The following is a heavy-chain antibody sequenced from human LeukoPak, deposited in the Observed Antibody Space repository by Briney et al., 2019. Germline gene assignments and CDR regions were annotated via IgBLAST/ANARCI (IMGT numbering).Heavy chain of an antibody. D-gene: IGHD3-9*01. J-gene: IGHJ5*02. CDR2: IYYSGST. CDR1: GGSISSYY. CDR3: ARDDYDTLTGYRGWFDP. V-gene: IGHV4-59*01. Sequence: SETLSLTCAVSGGSISSYYWSWIRQPPGKGLEWIGYIYYSGSTNYNPSLKSRVTISVDTSKNQFSLKLSSVTAADTAVYYCARDDYDTLTGYRGWFDPWGQGTLVTVSS.